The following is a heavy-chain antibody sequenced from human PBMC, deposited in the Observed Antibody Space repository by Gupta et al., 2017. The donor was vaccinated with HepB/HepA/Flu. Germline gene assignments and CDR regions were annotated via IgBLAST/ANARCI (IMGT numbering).Heavy chain of an antibody. CDR3: VNDPNWEWGA. J-gene: IGHJ5*02. CDR2: ISGNSDTT. Sequence: EVQLLESGGGLVQSGGSLRLSCVASGLIFSKDAMTWVRQAPGKGLEWVSIISGNSDTTHYADSVKGRFTISRDNSKNTVYLQMDSLRAEDTALYYCVNDPNWEWGAWGQGTLVTVSS. D-gene: IGHD7-27*01. V-gene: IGHV3-23*01. CDR1: GLIFSKDA.